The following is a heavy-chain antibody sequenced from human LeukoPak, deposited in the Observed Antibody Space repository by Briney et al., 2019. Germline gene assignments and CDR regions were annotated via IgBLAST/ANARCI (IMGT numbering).Heavy chain of an antibody. CDR1: GFTFSSYE. J-gene: IGHJ4*02. CDR3: AREDSGSSNFGY. D-gene: IGHD1-26*01. Sequence: GGSLRLSCAASGFTFSSYEMNWVRQAPGKGLEWVSYISSSGSTIYYADSVKGRFTISRDDAKNSLYLQMNSLRAEDTAVYYCAREDSGSSNFGYWGQGTLVTVSS. CDR2: ISSSGSTI. V-gene: IGHV3-48*03.